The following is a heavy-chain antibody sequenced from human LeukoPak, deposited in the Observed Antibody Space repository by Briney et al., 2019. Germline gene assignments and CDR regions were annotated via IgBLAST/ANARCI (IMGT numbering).Heavy chain of an antibody. Sequence: KPSETLSLTCTVPGGSISSYYWTWIRQPPGKGLEWIGYIYYSGSTNYNPSLKSRVTISVDTSKNQFSLKLSSVTAADTAVYYCARYRNTVVTPDDAFDIWGQGTMVTVSS. D-gene: IGHD4-23*01. V-gene: IGHV4-59*01. CDR2: IYYSGST. CDR3: ARYRNTVVTPDDAFDI. J-gene: IGHJ3*02. CDR1: GGSISSYY.